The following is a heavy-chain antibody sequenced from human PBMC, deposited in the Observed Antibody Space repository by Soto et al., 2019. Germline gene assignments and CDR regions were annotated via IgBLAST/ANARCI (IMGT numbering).Heavy chain of an antibody. CDR3: ARVVVVADSTVYWFDP. V-gene: IGHV1-69*13. CDR1: GGTFSSYA. D-gene: IGHD2-15*01. J-gene: IGHJ5*02. CDR2: IIPICGTA. Sequence: SVKVSCKASGGTFSSYAISWVRQAPGQGLEWMGGIIPICGTANYAQKFQGRVTITADESTSTAYMELSSLRSEDTAVYYCARVVVVADSTVYWFDPWGQGTLVTVSS.